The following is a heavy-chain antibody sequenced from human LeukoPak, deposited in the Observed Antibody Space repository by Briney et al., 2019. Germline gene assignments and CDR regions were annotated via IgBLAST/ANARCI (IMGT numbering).Heavy chain of an antibody. D-gene: IGHD3-9*01. CDR2: IQEDGKKE. CDR1: GFTFTKFW. V-gene: IGHV3-7*01. J-gene: IGHJ3*02. CDR3: ARGVRRYFDWLFSHDAFDI. Sequence: GGSLRLSCEASGFTFTKFWMSWVRQAPGKGLEWVANIQEDGKKENYVDSVRGRFTISRDNAKNSLYLQMNSLRAEDTAVYYCARGVRRYFDWLFSHDAFDIWGQGTMVTVSS.